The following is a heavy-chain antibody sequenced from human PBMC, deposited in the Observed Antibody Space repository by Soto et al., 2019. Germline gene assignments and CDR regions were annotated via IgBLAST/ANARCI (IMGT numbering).Heavy chain of an antibody. CDR3: ARHDVNAYGDADAFDI. D-gene: IGHD4-17*01. Sequence: PXAILSLTCTVSGGSISSSSYYGGWIRQPPGKGLEWIGSIYYSGSTYYNPSLKSRVTISVNTSKNQFSLKLSSVTAADTAVYYCARHDVNAYGDADAFDIWGQGTMVTVSS. CDR2: IYYSGST. V-gene: IGHV4-39*01. J-gene: IGHJ3*02. CDR1: GGSISSSSYY.